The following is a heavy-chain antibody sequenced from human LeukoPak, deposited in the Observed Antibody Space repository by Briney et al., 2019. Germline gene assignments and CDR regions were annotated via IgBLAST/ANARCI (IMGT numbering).Heavy chain of an antibody. D-gene: IGHD3-22*01. CDR1: GGSFSGYY. CDR2: INHSGST. Sequence: SETLSLTCAVYGGSFSGYYWSWIRQSPGKGLEWIGEINHSGSTNYNPSLKSRVTISVDTSKNRFSLKLSHVTTADTAVYYCARRLGYYYDSSGYYYWGQGTLVTVSS. CDR3: ARRLGYYYDSSGYYY. V-gene: IGHV4-34*01. J-gene: IGHJ4*02.